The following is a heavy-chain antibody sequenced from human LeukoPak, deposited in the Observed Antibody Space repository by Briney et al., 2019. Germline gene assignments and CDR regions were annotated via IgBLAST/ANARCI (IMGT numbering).Heavy chain of an antibody. D-gene: IGHD6-19*01. V-gene: IGHV4-4*02. CDR3: ATTLEYSSGQSDY. CDR1: GGSISSSNW. CDR2: IYHSGST. J-gene: IGHJ4*02. Sequence: SETLSLTCAVSGGSISSSNWWSWVRQPPGKGLEWIGEIYHSGSTNYNPSLKSRVTISVDTSKNQFSLKLNSVTAADTAVYYCATTLEYSSGQSDYWGLGTLVTVSS.